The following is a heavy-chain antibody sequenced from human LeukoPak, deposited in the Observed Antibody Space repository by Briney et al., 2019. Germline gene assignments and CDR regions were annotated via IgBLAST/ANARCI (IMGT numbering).Heavy chain of an antibody. Sequence: GGSLSLSCTASGFTFNNYALSWVRQAPGKGLEWVSTISGSGGSTYYADSVKGRFTISRDKYKNTLYLQMNSLRAEDTAVYYCAKDSASLSTFDYWGQGPLVTVSS. D-gene: IGHD2/OR15-2a*01. V-gene: IGHV3-23*01. CDR1: GFTFNNYA. J-gene: IGHJ4*02. CDR3: AKDSASLSTFDY. CDR2: ISGSGGST.